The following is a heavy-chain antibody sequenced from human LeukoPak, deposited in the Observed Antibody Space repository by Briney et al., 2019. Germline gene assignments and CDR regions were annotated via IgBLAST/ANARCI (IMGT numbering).Heavy chain of an antibody. Sequence: GASVKVSCKASGYTFTSYGISWVRQAPGQGLEWMGWISAYNGNTNYAQKLQGRVTMTTDTSTSTAYMELRSLRSDDTAVYYCARAEMVRGALTAPDYWGQGTLVTVSS. V-gene: IGHV1-18*01. CDR1: GYTFTSYG. CDR2: ISAYNGNT. CDR3: ARAEMVRGALTAPDY. D-gene: IGHD3-10*01. J-gene: IGHJ4*02.